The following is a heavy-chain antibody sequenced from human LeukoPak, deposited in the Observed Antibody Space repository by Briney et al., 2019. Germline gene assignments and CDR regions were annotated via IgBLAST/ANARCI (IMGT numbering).Heavy chain of an antibody. D-gene: IGHD3-9*01. CDR3: ARGGRYFDWSYFDY. V-gene: IGHV4-34*01. CDR2: INHSGST. Sequence: SETLSLTCAVYGGSFSGYYWSWIRQPPGKGLEWIGEINHSGSTNYNPSLKSRVTISVDTSKNQFSLKLSSVTAADTAVYYCARGGRYFDWSYFDYWGQGTLVTVSS. J-gene: IGHJ4*02. CDR1: GGSFSGYY.